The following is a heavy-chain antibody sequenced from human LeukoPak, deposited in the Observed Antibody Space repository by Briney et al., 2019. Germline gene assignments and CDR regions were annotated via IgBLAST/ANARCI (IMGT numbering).Heavy chain of an antibody. V-gene: IGHV3-48*03. Sequence: GGSLRLSCAASGFTFSSYEMNWVRQAPGKWLEWDSYISSSGSTIYYADSVKGRFTISRDNAKNSLHLQMNSLRAEDTAVYYCARDQWELGIDYWGQGTLVTVSS. CDR3: ARDQWELGIDY. CDR1: GFTFSSYE. D-gene: IGHD1-26*01. J-gene: IGHJ4*02. CDR2: ISSSGSTI.